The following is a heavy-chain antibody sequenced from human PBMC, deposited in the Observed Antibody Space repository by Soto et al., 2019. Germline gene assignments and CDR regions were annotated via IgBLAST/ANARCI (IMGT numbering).Heavy chain of an antibody. CDR2: IIPMYGPA. CDR1: GGTFSSYA. CDR3: ARVTSMVRGVIDNGFDP. Sequence: QVPLVQSGAEVKKPGSSVTVSCKASGGTFSSYAIHWVRQAPGQGLEWMGGIIPMYGPAKYAQRFQGRVTITADESTTTGYMALTSLTSQDTAVYYCARVTSMVRGVIDNGFDPWGHGTLVTVSS. J-gene: IGHJ5*02. V-gene: IGHV1-69*01. D-gene: IGHD3-10*01.